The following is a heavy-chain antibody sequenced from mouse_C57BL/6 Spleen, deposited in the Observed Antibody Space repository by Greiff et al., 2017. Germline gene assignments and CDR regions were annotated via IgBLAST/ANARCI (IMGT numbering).Heavy chain of an antibody. J-gene: IGHJ4*01. CDR1: GFTFSDYG. CDR2: ISSGSSTI. CDR3: ARPDDYYAMDY. V-gene: IGHV5-17*01. Sequence: DVMLVESGGGLVKPGGSLKLSCAASGFTFSDYGMHWVRQAPEKGLEWVAYISSGSSTIYYADTVKGRFTISRDNAKNTLFLQMTSLRSEDTAVYYCARPDDYYAMDYWGQGTSVTVSS.